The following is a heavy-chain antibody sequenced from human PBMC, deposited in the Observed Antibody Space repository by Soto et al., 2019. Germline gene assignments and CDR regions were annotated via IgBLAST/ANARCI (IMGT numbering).Heavy chain of an antibody. CDR3: ARGLRFFSTIVGVVPVGWFDP. CDR2: ISSSSSYI. J-gene: IGHJ5*02. V-gene: IGHV3-21*01. CDR1: GFTFSSYS. D-gene: IGHD3-3*01. Sequence: GGSLRLSCAASGFTFSSYSMNWVRQAPGKGLEWVSSISSSSSYIYYADSVKGRFTISRDNAKNSLYLQMNSLRAEDTAVYYCARGLRFFSTIVGVVPVGWFDPWGQGTLVTVSS.